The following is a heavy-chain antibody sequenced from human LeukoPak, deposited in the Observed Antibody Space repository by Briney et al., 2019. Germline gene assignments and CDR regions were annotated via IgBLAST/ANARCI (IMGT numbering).Heavy chain of an antibody. CDR2: ISSSGSTI. D-gene: IGHD5-18*01. J-gene: IGHJ4*02. Sequence: GGSLRLSCAAPGFTFSSYEMNWVRQAPGKGLEWVSYISSSGSTIYYADSVKGRFTISRDNAKKSLYLQMNSLRAEDTAVYYCARHLSGITGYTYGRGIDYWGQGTLVSVSS. CDR1: GFTFSSYE. CDR3: ARHLSGITGYTYGRGIDY. V-gene: IGHV3-48*03.